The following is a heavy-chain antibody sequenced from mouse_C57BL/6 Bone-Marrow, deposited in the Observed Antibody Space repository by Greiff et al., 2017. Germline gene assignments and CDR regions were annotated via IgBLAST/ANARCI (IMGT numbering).Heavy chain of an antibody. Sequence: QVQLKQSGPELVKPGASVKISCKASGYAFSSSWMNWVKQRPGKGLEWIGRIYPGDGDTNYNGKFKGKATLTADKSSSTAYMQLSSLTSEDSAVYFCARKVYYYGSSPYFDYWGQGTTLTVSS. CDR2: IYPGDGDT. CDR3: ARKVYYYGSSPYFDY. D-gene: IGHD1-1*01. V-gene: IGHV1-82*01. CDR1: GYAFSSSW. J-gene: IGHJ2*01.